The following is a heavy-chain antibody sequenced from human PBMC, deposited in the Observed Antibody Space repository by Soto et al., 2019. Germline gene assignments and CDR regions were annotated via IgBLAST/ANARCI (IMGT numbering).Heavy chain of an antibody. J-gene: IGHJ6*02. V-gene: IGHV5-51*01. D-gene: IGHD3-3*01. Sequence: PGESLKISCKCSGYSFTSSWIGWVRQMPGKGLEWMGIIYPGDSDTRYSPSFQGQVTISADKSISTAYLQWSSLKASDTAMYYCARQRGYDFWSGYLDVWGQGTTVTVS. CDR1: GYSFTSSW. CDR2: IYPGDSDT. CDR3: ARQRGYDFWSGYLDV.